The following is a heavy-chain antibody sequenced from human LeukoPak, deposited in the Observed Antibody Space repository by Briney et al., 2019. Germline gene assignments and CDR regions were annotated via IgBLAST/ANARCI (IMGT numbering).Heavy chain of an antibody. CDR1: GYTFNHYY. V-gene: IGHV1-46*02. Sequence: ASVKVSCKASGYTFNHYYIHWVRQAPGQGLEWMGIINPSGGSTSYAQKFQGRVTMTRDTSTSTVYMELSSLRSEDTAVYYCAREHRYCSSTSCYPNWFDPWGQGTLVTVSS. CDR2: INPSGGST. D-gene: IGHD2-2*01. J-gene: IGHJ5*02. CDR3: AREHRYCSSTSCYPNWFDP.